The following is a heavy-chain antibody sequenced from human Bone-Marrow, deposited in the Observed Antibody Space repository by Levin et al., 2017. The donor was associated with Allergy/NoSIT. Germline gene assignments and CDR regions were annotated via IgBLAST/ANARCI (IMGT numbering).Heavy chain of an antibody. Sequence: GESLKISCKASGYTFSNYGITWVRQAPGQGLEWMGWISLYTGQAKYAQKFQGRVIMTTDTSADIAYMEMTSLRPDDTAVFYCARDRDRSTVDPWGQGTLVIVS. J-gene: IGHJ5*02. D-gene: IGHD3-16*02. CDR1: GYTFSNYG. CDR2: ISLYTGQA. V-gene: IGHV1-18*04. CDR3: ARDRDRSTVDP.